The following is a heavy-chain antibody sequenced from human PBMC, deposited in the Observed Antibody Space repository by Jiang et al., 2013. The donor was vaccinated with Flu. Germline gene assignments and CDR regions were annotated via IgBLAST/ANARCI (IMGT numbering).Heavy chain of an antibody. CDR3: ARGQTGDNDYYYYFGMDV. CDR2: STPILGIT. J-gene: IGHJ6*04. CDR1: GGTFNRDS. V-gene: IGHV1-69*04. Sequence: SGAEVKKPGSSVKVSCKASGGTFNRDSFTWVRQAPGRGLEWVGRSTPILGITNYAQMFQGRVTITADASTNTVYLELRGLTSEDTALYYCARGQTGDNDYYYYFGMDVWGKGTTVTVSS. D-gene: IGHD7-27*01.